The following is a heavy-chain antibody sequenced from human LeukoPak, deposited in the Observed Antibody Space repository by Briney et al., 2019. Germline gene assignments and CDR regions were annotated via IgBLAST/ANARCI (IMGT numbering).Heavy chain of an antibody. Sequence: GGSLRLSCAASGFTFSGYDMSWVRQAPGRGLEWVSYTSSSSSTIYYADSVESRFTISRGNAKNSLYLQMNSLRAEDTAVYYCARLRYYGMDVWSQGTTVTVSS. CDR2: TSSSSSTI. V-gene: IGHV3-48*04. CDR3: ARLRYYGMDV. CDR1: GFTFSGYD. J-gene: IGHJ6*02.